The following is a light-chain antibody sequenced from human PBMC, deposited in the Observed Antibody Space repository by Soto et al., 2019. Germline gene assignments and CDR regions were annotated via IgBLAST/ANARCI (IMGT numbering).Light chain of an antibody. J-gene: IGKJ4*01. Sequence: EIVMTQSPLSLPVTAGEPASISCRSSQSLLHSDGYNYLAWYLQKPGHSPQLLIDLASSRASGVPDRFSGSGSGTDFTLKISRVEAGDVGVYYCMQALQTPTFXGGTKVDIK. CDR2: LAS. CDR1: QSLLHSDGYNY. V-gene: IGKV2-28*01. CDR3: MQALQTPT.